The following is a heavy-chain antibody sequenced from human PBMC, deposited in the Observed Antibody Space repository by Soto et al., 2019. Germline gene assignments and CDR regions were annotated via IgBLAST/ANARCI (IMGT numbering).Heavy chain of an antibody. CDR2: IWYDGSNK. D-gene: IGHD6-13*01. J-gene: IGHJ4*02. Sequence: QVQLVESGGGVVQPGRSLRLSCAASGFTVSSYAMHWVRQAPGKGLEWVAVIWYDGSNKYYADSVKGRFTISRDNSKNTLYLQMNSMRAEATAVYYCARDHSSWWGCPYYFDYWGQGTLVTVSS. CDR3: ARDHSSWWGCPYYFDY. CDR1: GFTVSSYA. V-gene: IGHV3-33*01.